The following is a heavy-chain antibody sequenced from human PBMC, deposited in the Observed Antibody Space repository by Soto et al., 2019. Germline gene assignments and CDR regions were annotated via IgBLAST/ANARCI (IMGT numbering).Heavy chain of an antibody. V-gene: IGHV3-21*01. Sequence: GGSLRLSCAASGFTFSSYSMNWVRQAPGKGLEWVSSISSSSYIYYVDAVKGRFTISRDNAKNSLYLQMTSLRAEDTAVYYCARDPTTLRYFDSPPRPFDPWGQGTLVTVS. CDR1: GFTFSSYS. CDR2: ISSSSYI. J-gene: IGHJ5*02. D-gene: IGHD3-9*01. CDR3: ARDPTTLRYFDSPPRPFDP.